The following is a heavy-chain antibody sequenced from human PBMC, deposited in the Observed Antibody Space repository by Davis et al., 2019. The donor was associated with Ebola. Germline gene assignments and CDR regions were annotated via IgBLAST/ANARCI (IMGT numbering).Heavy chain of an antibody. CDR3: AKAGSNVDY. CDR1: GFTFSDYY. D-gene: IGHD6-13*01. CDR2: ISGSGGST. V-gene: IGHV3-23*01. Sequence: GESLKISCAASGFTFSDYYMSWTRQAPGKGLEWVSAISGSGGSTYYADSVKGRFTISRDNSKNTLYLQMNSLRAEDTAVYYCAKAGSNVDYWGQGTLVTVSS. J-gene: IGHJ4*02.